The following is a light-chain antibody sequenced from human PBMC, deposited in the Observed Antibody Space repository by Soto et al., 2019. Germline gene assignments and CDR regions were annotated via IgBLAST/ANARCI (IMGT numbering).Light chain of an antibody. CDR3: QQSYETPLT. Sequence: DIQMTQSPSSLSASVGDRVTVTCRASRSISWYLSWYQQKPGKAPKLLIYRASRLQSGVQSRFSGRGSGTDFTLTITNLQPEDFATYSCQQSYETPLTFGGGTKVEI. CDR2: RAS. CDR1: RSISWY. J-gene: IGKJ4*01. V-gene: IGKV1-39*01.